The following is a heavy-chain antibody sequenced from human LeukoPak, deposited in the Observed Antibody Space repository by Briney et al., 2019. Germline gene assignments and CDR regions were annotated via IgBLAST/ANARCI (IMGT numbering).Heavy chain of an antibody. CDR2: INPNSGGT. V-gene: IGHV1-2*04. CDR3: AREYYYDSSGIWAFDAFDI. Sequence: GASVKVSCKASGYIFTDYYMHWVRQAPGQELGWMGRINPNSGGTNYAQKFQGWVTMTRDTSISTAYMELSRLRSDDTAVYYCAREYYYDSSGIWAFDAFDIWGQGTMVTVSS. D-gene: IGHD3-22*01. J-gene: IGHJ3*02. CDR1: GYIFTDYY.